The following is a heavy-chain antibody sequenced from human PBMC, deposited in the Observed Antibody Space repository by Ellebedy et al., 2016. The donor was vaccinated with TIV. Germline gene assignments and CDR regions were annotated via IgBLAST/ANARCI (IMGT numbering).Heavy chain of an antibody. J-gene: IGHJ4*02. D-gene: IGHD3-10*01. CDR2: IIPIFGTA. Sequence: AASVKVSCKASGGTFSSYAISWVRQAPGQGLEWMGGIIPIFGTANYAQKFQGRVTITADESTSTAYMELSSLRSEDTAVYYCARWDYGSGSPYFDYWGQGTLVTVSS. CDR1: GGTFSSYA. CDR3: ARWDYGSGSPYFDY. V-gene: IGHV1-69*13.